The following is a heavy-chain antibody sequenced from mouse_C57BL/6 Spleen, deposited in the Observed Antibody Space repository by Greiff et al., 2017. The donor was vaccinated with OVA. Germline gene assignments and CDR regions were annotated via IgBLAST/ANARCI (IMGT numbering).Heavy chain of an antibody. CDR3: VRQGDYYGSIFAY. CDR2: IRSKSNNYAT. V-gene: IGHV10-1*01. D-gene: IGHD1-1*01. Sequence: EVQGVESGGGLVQPKGSLKLSCAASGFSFNTYAMNWVRQAPGKGLEWVARIRSKSNNYATYYADSVKDRFTISRDDSESMLYLQMNNLKTEDTAMYYCVRQGDYYGSIFAYWGQGTLVTVSA. CDR1: GFSFNTYA. J-gene: IGHJ3*01.